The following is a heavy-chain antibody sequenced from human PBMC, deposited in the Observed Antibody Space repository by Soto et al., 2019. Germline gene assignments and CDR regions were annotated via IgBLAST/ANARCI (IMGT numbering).Heavy chain of an antibody. D-gene: IGHD6-19*01. CDR1: GFTFNSYE. CDR3: ARIGAGGWDIPFDV. V-gene: IGHV3-48*03. Sequence: VQLVEPGGRLVQPGGSLRLSCAASGFTFNSYEMTWVRQAPGKGLEWISYISDSGHTIHYADSVKGRFTISRDSADNSLYLQMDSLRAEDTAVYYCARIGAGGWDIPFDVWGQGTLVTVSS. CDR2: ISDSGHTI. J-gene: IGHJ4*02.